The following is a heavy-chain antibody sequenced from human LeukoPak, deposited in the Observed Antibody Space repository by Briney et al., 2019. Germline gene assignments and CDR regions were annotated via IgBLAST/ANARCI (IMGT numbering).Heavy chain of an antibody. V-gene: IGHV3-66*01. D-gene: IGHD6-13*01. CDR3: AKEASAAGTHYYFDY. CDR2: IYSGGST. J-gene: IGHJ4*02. CDR1: GFTVSSNY. Sequence: GGSLRLSCAASGFTVSSNYMSWVRQAPGKGLEWVSVIYSGGSTYYADSVKGRFTISRDNSKNTLYLQMNSLRAEDTAVYYCAKEASAAGTHYYFDYWGQGTLVTVSS.